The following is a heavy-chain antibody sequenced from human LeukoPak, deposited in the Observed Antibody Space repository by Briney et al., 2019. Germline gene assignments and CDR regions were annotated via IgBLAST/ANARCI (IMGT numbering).Heavy chain of an antibody. D-gene: IGHD6-13*01. CDR1: GFTFSSYA. CDR3: AIIAAAGFSFDS. Sequence: PGGSLRLSCAASGFTFSSYAMSWVRQAPGKGLEWVSAISGSGGSTYYADSVKGRFTISRDNSKNTLYLQVNSLRAEDTAVYYCAIIAAAGFSFDSWGQGTLVTVSS. V-gene: IGHV3-23*01. CDR2: ISGSGGST. J-gene: IGHJ4*02.